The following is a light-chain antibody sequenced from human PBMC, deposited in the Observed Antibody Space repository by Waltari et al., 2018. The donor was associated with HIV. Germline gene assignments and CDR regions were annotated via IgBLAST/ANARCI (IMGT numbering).Light chain of an antibody. CDR2: EVS. CDR1: TSAIGAYNY. V-gene: IGLV2-14*01. J-gene: IGLJ2*01. CDR3: GSFSTISTLI. Sequence: QSALTQPASVSASPGQSITISCTGSTSAIGAYNYVSWYQQGPGKAPKLIIYEVSNRPSGVSNRFSGSKSGNTASLTISGLQPEDEADYFCGSFSTISTLIFGGGTKVTVL.